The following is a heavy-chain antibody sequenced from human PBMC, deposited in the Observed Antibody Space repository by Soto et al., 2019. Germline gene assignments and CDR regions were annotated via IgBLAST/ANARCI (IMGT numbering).Heavy chain of an antibody. CDR3: TRSLYTSSWYVGN. CDR1: GDSISSGYY. Sequence: SETLSLTCAVSGDSISSGYYWGCMRQPPGKGLEWIGSVYHSGTTYYNPSLKSRLTISLDTSKNQFSLKLTSVTAADTAVYYCTRSLYTSSWYVGNWGQGIQVTVSS. D-gene: IGHD6-13*01. CDR2: VYHSGTT. V-gene: IGHV4-38-2*01. J-gene: IGHJ4*02.